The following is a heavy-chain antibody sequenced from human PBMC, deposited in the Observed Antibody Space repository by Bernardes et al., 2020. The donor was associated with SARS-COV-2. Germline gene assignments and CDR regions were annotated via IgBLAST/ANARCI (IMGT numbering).Heavy chain of an antibody. CDR3: AKAAPVYYDSSGYENYYGVDV. Sequence: GWSLRLSCAASGLTFSNYAMHWVRQAPGKGLEWVAVISSDENNKYYADSVQGRFTISRDNSKTTLYLEMNSLRAEDTAVYYCAKAAPVYYDSSGYENYYGVDVWGHGTTVTVS. J-gene: IGHJ6*02. CDR1: GLTFSNYA. CDR2: ISSDENNK. D-gene: IGHD3-22*01. V-gene: IGHV3-30-3*01.